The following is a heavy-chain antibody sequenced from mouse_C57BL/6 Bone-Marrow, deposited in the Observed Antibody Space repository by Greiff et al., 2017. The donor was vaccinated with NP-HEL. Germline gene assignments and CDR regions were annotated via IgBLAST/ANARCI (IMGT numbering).Heavy chain of an antibody. CDR2: IHPNSGST. V-gene: IGHV1-64*01. D-gene: IGHD2-3*01. CDR3: ARDEGWLPFDY. J-gene: IGHJ2*01. Sequence: VQLQQSGAELVKPGASVKLSCKASGYTFTSYWMHWVKQRPGQGLEWIGMIHPNSGSTNYNEKFKSKATLTVDKSSSTAYMQLSSLTSEDSAVYYCARDEGWLPFDYWGQGTTLTVSS. CDR1: GYTFTSYW.